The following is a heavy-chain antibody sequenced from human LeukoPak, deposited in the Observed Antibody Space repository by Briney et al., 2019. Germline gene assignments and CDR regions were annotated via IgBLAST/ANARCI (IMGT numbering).Heavy chain of an antibody. J-gene: IGHJ4*02. V-gene: IGHV1-18*01. CDR1: GYTFTSYG. CDR3: ARSGVPYDFWSGYHYYFDY. CDR2: ISAYNGNT. D-gene: IGHD3-3*01. Sequence: GASVRVSCKASGYTFTSYGISWVRQAPGQGLEWMGWISAYNGNTNYAQKLQGRVTMTTDTSTSTAYMELRSLRSDDTAVYYCARSGVPYDFWSGYHYYFDYWGQGTLVTVSS.